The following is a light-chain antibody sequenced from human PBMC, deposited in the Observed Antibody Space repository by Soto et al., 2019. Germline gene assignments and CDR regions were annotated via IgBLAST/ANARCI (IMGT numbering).Light chain of an antibody. J-gene: IGKJ1*01. Sequence: AIRMTQSPSSLSASTGDRVTNTCRASQGISSYLACYQQTPGKAPKLLIYAASTLPSGVPSRFSGSAYGTDFTLTISCLQSEDFATLYCQQYYCYPAWTFGQRTKVEIK. CDR1: QGISSY. CDR3: QQYYCYPAWT. V-gene: IGKV1-8*01. CDR2: AAS.